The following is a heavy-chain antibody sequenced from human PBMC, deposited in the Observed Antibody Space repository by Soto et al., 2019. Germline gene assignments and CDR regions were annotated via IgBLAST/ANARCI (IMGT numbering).Heavy chain of an antibody. V-gene: IGHV4-59*01. CDR2: IYYSGST. Sequence: SETLSLTCTVSGGSINNYYWSWIRQPPGRGLEWIGYIYYSGSTNYNPSLRRRLALSVHTSKNQFSLNLSSVTTADTAVYYCARAGTSSWYGYFDYWGQGAQVTVYS. J-gene: IGHJ4*02. CDR3: ARAGTSSWYGYFDY. CDR1: GGSINNYY. D-gene: IGHD6-13*01.